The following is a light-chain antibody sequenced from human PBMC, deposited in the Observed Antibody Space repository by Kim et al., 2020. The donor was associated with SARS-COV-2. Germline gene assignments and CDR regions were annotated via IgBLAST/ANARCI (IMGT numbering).Light chain of an antibody. V-gene: IGLV3-25*03. Sequence: VSPGQTARITCSGDTLPEKLTYLYQQKSGQAPLLVVYKDNERPSGIPGLFSGSSSGTTVTLTISGVQAEDDADYYCQSADGSGTYVFGTGTKVTVL. CDR3: QSADGSGTYV. J-gene: IGLJ1*01. CDR2: KDN. CDR1: TLPEKL.